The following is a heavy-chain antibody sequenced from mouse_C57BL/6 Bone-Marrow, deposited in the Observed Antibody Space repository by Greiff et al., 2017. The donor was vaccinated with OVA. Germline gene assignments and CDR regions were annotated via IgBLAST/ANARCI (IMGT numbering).Heavy chain of an antibody. Sequence: QVQLQQSGAELVKPGASVKISCKASGYAFSSYWMNWVKQRPGKGLEWIGQIYPGDGDTNYNGKFKGKATLTADKSSSTAYMQLSSLTSEDSAVYFCARFSDYYGRGYYFDYWGQGTTLTVSS. CDR2: IYPGDGDT. J-gene: IGHJ2*01. D-gene: IGHD1-1*01. CDR1: GYAFSSYW. CDR3: ARFSDYYGRGYYFDY. V-gene: IGHV1-80*01.